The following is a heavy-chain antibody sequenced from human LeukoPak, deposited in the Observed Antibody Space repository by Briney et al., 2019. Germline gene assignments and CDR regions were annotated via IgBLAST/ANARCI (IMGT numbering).Heavy chain of an antibody. D-gene: IGHD1-26*01. CDR3: ARASGSYVGQCDY. CDR2: IIPILGIA. CDR1: GDTFSSYT. V-gene: IGHV1-69*02. Sequence: GASVKVSCKATGDTFSSYTISWVRQAPGQGLEWMGRIIPILGIANYAQKFQGRVTITADKSTSTAYMELSSLRSEDTAVYYCARASGSYVGQCDYWGQGTLVTVSS. J-gene: IGHJ4*02.